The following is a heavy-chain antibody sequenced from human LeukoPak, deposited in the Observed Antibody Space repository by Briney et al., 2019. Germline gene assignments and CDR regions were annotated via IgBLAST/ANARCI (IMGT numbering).Heavy chain of an antibody. V-gene: IGHV3-23*01. Sequence: GGSLRLSCAASGFTFSSYAMSWVRQAPGKGLEWVSAISGSGGSTYYADSVKGRFTISRDNSKNTLYLQMNSLRAEDTAVYYCAKGITIFGVVKTMIHYWGQGTLVTVSS. CDR3: AKGITIFGVVKTMIHY. D-gene: IGHD3-3*01. CDR2: ISGSGGST. J-gene: IGHJ4*02. CDR1: GFTFSSYA.